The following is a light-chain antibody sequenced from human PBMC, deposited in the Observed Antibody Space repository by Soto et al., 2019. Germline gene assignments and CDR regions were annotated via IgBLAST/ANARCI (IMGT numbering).Light chain of an antibody. Sequence: DVQMTQSPSTLSASVGDRVTITCRASQTISNWLAWYQQKPGKAPRLLIYAASTLESGVLSRFSGSESGTEFTLTITSLQPDDFATYYCQQYNTYWTFDQGTKVEIK. V-gene: IGKV1-5*01. CDR2: AAS. J-gene: IGKJ1*01. CDR3: QQYNTYWT. CDR1: QTISNW.